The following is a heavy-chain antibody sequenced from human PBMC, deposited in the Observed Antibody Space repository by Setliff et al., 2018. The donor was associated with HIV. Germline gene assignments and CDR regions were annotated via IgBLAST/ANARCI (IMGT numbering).Heavy chain of an antibody. CDR2: IYFRGDT. V-gene: IGHV4-39*01. CDR1: GGSISRSTYY. Sequence: KTSETLSLTCTVSGGSISRSTYYWGWIRQPPGKGLEWIGNIYFRGDTYYNPSLKTRVTISVDTSKNQFSLKLRSVTAADTAVYYCARYDYGDFDYWGQGTPVTVSS. J-gene: IGHJ4*02. CDR3: ARYDYGDFDY. D-gene: IGHD4-17*01.